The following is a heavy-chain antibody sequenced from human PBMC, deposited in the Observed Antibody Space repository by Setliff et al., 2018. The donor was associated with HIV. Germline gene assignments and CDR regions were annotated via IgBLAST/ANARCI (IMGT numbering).Heavy chain of an antibody. CDR3: ASVSSTYWYSIFRNYYYHMDV. D-gene: IGHD2-8*02. V-gene: IGHV4-34*01. CDR2: INHRGST. J-gene: IGHJ6*03. Sequence: SETLSLTCAVYGGSFSDYYWTWIRQSPGKGLEWIGEINHRGSTNYNPSLKSRVTVSVDTSKTQFSLKLSSVTAADTAVYYCASVSSTYWYSIFRNYYYHMDVWGKGTTVTVSS. CDR1: GGSFSDYY.